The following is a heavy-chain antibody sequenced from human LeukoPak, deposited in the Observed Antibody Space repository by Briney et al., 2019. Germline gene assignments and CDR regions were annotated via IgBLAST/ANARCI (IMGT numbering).Heavy chain of an antibody. CDR1: GGSFSGYY. CDR2: INHSGST. Sequence: RASETLSLTCAVYGGSFSGYYWSWIRQPPGKGLEWIGEINHSGSTNYNPSLKSRVTISVDTPKNQFSLKLSSVTAADTAVYYCARFKAVAGSTHSYYYYGMDVWGQGTTVTVSS. V-gene: IGHV4-34*01. J-gene: IGHJ6*02. CDR3: ARFKAVAGSTHSYYYYGMDV. D-gene: IGHD6-19*01.